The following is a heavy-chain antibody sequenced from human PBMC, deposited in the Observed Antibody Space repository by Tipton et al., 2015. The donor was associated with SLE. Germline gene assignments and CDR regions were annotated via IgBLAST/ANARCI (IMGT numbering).Heavy chain of an antibody. CDR3: ARRGCIAARPGAFDI. CDR2: INHSGST. V-gene: IGHV4-34*01. D-gene: IGHD6-6*01. CDR1: GGSISSYY. Sequence: TLSLTCTVSGGSISSYYWSWIRQPPGKGLEWIGEINHSGSTNYNPSLKSRVTISVDTSKNQFSLKLSSVTAADTAVYYCARRGCIAARPGAFDIWGQGTMVTVSS. J-gene: IGHJ3*02.